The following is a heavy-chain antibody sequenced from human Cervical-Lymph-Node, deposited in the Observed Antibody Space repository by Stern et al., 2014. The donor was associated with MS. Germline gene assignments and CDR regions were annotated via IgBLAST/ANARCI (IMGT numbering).Heavy chain of an antibody. J-gene: IGHJ5*02. D-gene: IGHD3-3*01. Sequence: QLQLQESGPGLVKSSETLSLTCTVSGGSVSSGSYYWSWIRQSPGKGLEXIGYIYYRGNTIYNPSLKSRVTISVEPSKNQFSLKLPSVTAADTAMYYCARYHYDFLSGDSSHWFDLWGQGPLVTVSS. V-gene: IGHV4-61*01. CDR2: IYYRGNT. CDR3: ARYHYDFLSGDSSHWFDL. CDR1: GGSVSSGSYY.